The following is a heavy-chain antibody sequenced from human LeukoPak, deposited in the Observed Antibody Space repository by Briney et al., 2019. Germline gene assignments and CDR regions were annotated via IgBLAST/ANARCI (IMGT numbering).Heavy chain of an antibody. Sequence: RASVNVSCRASGYTFTGYYMHWVRQAPGQGLEWMGWINPNSGGTNYAQKFQGRVTMTRDTSISTAYMGLSRLRSDDTAVYYCARAPYYDFWSGYYKVDNFDYWGQGTLVTVSS. CDR1: GYTFTGYY. J-gene: IGHJ4*02. CDR3: ARAPYYDFWSGYYKVDNFDY. CDR2: INPNSGGT. V-gene: IGHV1-2*02. D-gene: IGHD3-3*01.